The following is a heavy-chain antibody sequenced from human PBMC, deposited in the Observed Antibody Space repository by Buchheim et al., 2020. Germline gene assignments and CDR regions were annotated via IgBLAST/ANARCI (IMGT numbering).Heavy chain of an antibody. D-gene: IGHD2-15*01. CDR3: ARLVVAATERYYYYYYGMDV. Sequence: QVQLQQWGAGLLKPSETLSLTCAAYGGSFSGYYWSWTRQPPGKGLEWIGEINHSGSTNYNPSLKSRVTISVDTSKNQFSLKLSSVTAADTAVYYCARLVVAATERYYYYYYGMDVWGQGTT. CDR1: GGSFSGYY. V-gene: IGHV4-34*01. J-gene: IGHJ6*02. CDR2: INHSGST.